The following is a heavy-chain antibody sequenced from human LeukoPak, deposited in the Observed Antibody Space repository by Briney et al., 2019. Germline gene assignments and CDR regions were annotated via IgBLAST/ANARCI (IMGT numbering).Heavy chain of an antibody. CDR1: GGTFSSYA. CDR3: ARDRGAHFDY. D-gene: IGHD3-10*01. J-gene: IGHJ4*02. CDR2: IIPIFGTA. Sequence: SVKVSCKASGGTFSSYAISWVRQAPGQGLEWMGRIIPIFGTANYAQKFQGRVTITTDESTSTAYRELSSLRSEDTAVYYCARDRGAHFDYWGQGTLVTVSS. V-gene: IGHV1-69*05.